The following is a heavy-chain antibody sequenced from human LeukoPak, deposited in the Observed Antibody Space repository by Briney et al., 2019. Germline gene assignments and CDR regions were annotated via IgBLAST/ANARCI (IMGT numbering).Heavy chain of an antibody. CDR3: ARATYYYDGRGSYYYYMDV. CDR1: GGSISSYY. V-gene: IGHV4-59*01. D-gene: IGHD3-22*01. J-gene: IGHJ6*03. CDR2: IYYSGST. Sequence: SETLSLTCTVSGGSISSYYWSWIRQPPGKGLEWIGYIYYSGSTNYNPSLKSRVTISVDTSKNQFSLKLSSVTAADTAVYYCARATYYYDGRGSYYYYMDVWGKGTTVTVSS.